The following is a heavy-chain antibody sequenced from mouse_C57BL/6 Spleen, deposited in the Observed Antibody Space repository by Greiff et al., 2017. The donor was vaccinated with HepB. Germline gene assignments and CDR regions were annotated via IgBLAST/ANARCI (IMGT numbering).Heavy chain of an antibody. CDR2: IHPNSGST. CDR3: ARRYYGSSSHFDY. CDR1: GYTFTSYW. V-gene: IGHV1-64*01. D-gene: IGHD1-1*01. J-gene: IGHJ2*01. Sequence: QVQLQQPGAELVKPGASVKLSCKASGYTFTSYWMHWVKQRPGQGLEWIGMIHPNSGSTNYNEKFKSKATLTVDKSSSTAYMQLSSLTSEDSAVYYCARRYYGSSSHFDYWGQGTTLTVSS.